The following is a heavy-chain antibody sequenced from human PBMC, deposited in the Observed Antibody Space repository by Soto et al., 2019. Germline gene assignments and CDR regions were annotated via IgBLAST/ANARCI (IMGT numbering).Heavy chain of an antibody. CDR1: GYTFTSYG. CDR3: AKDGGSSTYYYYMDV. Sequence: ASVKVSCKASGYTFTSYGISWVRQAPGQGLEWMGWISAYNGNTNYAQKLQGRVAMTTDTSTSTAYMELRSLRAEDTAVYYCAKDGGSSTYYYYMDVWGKGTTVTVSS. CDR2: ISAYNGNT. V-gene: IGHV1-18*01. D-gene: IGHD2-2*01. J-gene: IGHJ6*03.